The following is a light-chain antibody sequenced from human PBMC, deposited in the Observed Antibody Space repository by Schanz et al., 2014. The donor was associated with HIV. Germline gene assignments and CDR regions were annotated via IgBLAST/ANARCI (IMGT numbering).Light chain of an antibody. CDR1: SSDVGADNS. V-gene: IGLV2-14*03. CDR3: NSYSHSNTYV. Sequence: QSVLTQPASVSGSPGQSITISCTGTSSDVGADNSVSWYQQHPGRAPRLLVYDVTYRPSGVSNRFSGSKSGNTASLTISGXXPEDEADYYCNSYSHSNTYVFGSGTKLTVL. J-gene: IGLJ1*01. CDR2: DVT.